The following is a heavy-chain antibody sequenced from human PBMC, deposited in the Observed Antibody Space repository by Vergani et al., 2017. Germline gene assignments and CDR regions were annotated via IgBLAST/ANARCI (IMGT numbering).Heavy chain of an antibody. J-gene: IGHJ2*01. CDR3: ARSQGDYWYFDL. V-gene: IGHV4-38-2*01. CDR2: IHNRGKT. Sequence: QVRLEESGPGLVKPSETLSLTCSVSGYSIGSGFYWAWIRQSPGEGLQWLTSIHNRGKTYHNPSLKSRVSVSLATSKNRFSLNLTSVTATATAVYYCARSQGDYWYFDLWGPGSLVTVSS. D-gene: IGHD2-21*01. CDR1: GYSIGSGFY.